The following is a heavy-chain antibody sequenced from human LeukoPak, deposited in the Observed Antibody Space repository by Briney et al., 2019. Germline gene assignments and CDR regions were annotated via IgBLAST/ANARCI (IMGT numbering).Heavy chain of an antibody. CDR3: ARGSGEWKLLFAWDANWFDP. Sequence: SQTLSLTCAISGDSVSSNSAAWTWIRQSPSRGLEWLGRTYYRSKWYNDYAVSVKSRITINPDTSKNQFSLQLNSVTPEDTAVYYCARGSGEWKLLFAWDANWFDPWGQGTLVTVSS. J-gene: IGHJ5*02. V-gene: IGHV6-1*01. CDR2: TYYRSKWYN. D-gene: IGHD1-26*01. CDR1: GDSVSSNSAA.